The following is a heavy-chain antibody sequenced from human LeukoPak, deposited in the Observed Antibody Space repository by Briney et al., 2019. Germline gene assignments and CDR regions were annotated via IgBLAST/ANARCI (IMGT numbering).Heavy chain of an antibody. D-gene: IGHD3-22*01. Sequence: SGTLSLTCAVSGGSISSSNWWSWVRQPPGKGLEWTGEIYHSGSTNYNPSLKSRVTISVDKSKNQFSLKLSSVTAADTAVYYCARYYYDSSGYYSYPYYFDYWGQGTLVTVSS. CDR3: ARYYYDSSGYYSYPYYFDY. J-gene: IGHJ4*02. CDR2: IYHSGST. CDR1: GGSISSSNW. V-gene: IGHV4-4*02.